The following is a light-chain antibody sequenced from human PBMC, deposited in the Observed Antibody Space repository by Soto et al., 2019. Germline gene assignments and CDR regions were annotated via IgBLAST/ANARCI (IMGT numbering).Light chain of an antibody. CDR2: DVS. CDR1: SSDVGGYNY. V-gene: IGLV2-14*01. CDR3: SSYTSSIFYV. J-gene: IGLJ1*01. Sequence: SAVTQPASVSGSPGQSITISCTGTSSDVGGYNYVSWYQQHPGKAPKLMIYDVSNRPSGVSNRFSGSKSGNTASLTISGLQAEDEADYYCSSYTSSIFYVFGTGTKVTVL.